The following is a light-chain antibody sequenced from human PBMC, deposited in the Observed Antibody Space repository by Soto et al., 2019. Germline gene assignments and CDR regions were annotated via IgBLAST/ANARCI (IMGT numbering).Light chain of an antibody. Sequence: QSALTQPASVSGSPGQSITITCTGTSSDVGGYKYVSWYQQHPGKAPKLMIYEVSNRPSGASNRFSGSKSGNTAPLTISGLQAEDEADYYCTSYTSSSFYVFGTGTKVTLL. CDR1: SSDVGGYKY. CDR3: TSYTSSSFYV. CDR2: EVS. J-gene: IGLJ1*01. V-gene: IGLV2-14*01.